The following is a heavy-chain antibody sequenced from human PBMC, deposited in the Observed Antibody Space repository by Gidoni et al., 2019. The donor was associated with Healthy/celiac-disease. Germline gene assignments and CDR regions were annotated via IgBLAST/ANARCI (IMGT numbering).Heavy chain of an antibody. J-gene: IGHJ4*02. CDR1: GGSISSGGYY. Sequence: QVQLQESGPGLVKPSQTLSLTSTVSGGSISSGGYYWSWIRQHPGKGLECIGYIYYSGSTYYNPALKRRVTISVDTSKNQFSLKLSSVTAADTAVYYCARGTRYYDYVWGSYRYPYFDYWGQGTLVTVSS. CDR2: IYYSGST. V-gene: IGHV4-31*03. D-gene: IGHD3-16*02. CDR3: ARGTRYYDYVWGSYRYPYFDY.